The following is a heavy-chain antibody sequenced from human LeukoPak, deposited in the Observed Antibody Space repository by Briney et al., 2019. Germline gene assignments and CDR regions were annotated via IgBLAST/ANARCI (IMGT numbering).Heavy chain of an antibody. Sequence: GGSLRLSCVASGFSFSSYEMNWVRQAPGKGLEWVSFISTSGSTIHYADSVKGRFTISRDNAKNSLWLQMNSLRAEDTAVYYCARDGEYTGNDLDYWGQGTLVTVSS. D-gene: IGHD3-10*01. J-gene: IGHJ4*02. CDR3: ARDGEYTGNDLDY. CDR1: GFSFSSYE. V-gene: IGHV3-48*03. CDR2: ISTSGSTI.